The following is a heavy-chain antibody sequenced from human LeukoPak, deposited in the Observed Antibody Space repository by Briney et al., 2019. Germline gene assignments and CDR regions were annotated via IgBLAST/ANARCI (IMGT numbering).Heavy chain of an antibody. CDR1: GLTFSTYA. J-gene: IGHJ4*02. V-gene: IGHV3-30*18. Sequence: GGSLRLSCAASGLTFSTYAMSWVRQAPGKGLEWVAFISYDGSNKYYADSVKGRFTISRDNSKNTLYLQMNNLRADDTAVYYCAKARYDGEVMIAATDYWGQGTPVTVSS. CDR3: AKARYDGEVMIAATDY. D-gene: IGHD2-15*01. CDR2: ISYDGSNK.